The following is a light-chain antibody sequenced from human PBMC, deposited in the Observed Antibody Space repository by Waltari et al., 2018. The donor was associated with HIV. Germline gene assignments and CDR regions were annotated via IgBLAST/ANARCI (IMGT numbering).Light chain of an antibody. J-gene: IGKJ5*01. CDR1: QSLLYTDNNKNY. Sequence: DIVLTQSPDSLAVSLGERATINCRSSQSLLYTDNNKNYLTWYQQKPGQPPKLLIYWASTRESGVPDRFSGSGSGTDFTLTISSLQAEDVAVYYCQQYYSTPTFGQGTRLEIK. V-gene: IGKV4-1*01. CDR2: WAS. CDR3: QQYYSTPT.